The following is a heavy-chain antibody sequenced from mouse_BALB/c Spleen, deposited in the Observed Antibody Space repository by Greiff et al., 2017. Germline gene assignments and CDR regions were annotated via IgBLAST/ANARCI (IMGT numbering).Heavy chain of an antibody. D-gene: IGHD2-1*01. J-gene: IGHJ3*01. CDR2: ISHGGGST. CDR1: GFTFSSYT. CDR3: ARQYGNRCWLAY. Sequence: EVMLVESGGGLVQPGGSLKLSCAASGFTFSSYTMSWVRQTPEKRLEWVAYISHGGGSTYYPDTVKGRFTISRDNAKNTLYLQMSSLTSEDTAMYYCARQYGNRCWLAYWGQGTLVTVSA. V-gene: IGHV5-12-2*01.